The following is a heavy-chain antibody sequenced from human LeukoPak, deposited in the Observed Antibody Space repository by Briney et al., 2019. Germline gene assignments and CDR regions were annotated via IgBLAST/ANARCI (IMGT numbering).Heavy chain of an antibody. CDR3: AKRHYYDIDY. D-gene: IGHD3-3*01. V-gene: IGHV1-18*04. CDR1: GYTFTTYY. Sequence: GASVKVSCKASGYTFTTYYIHWVRQAPGQGLEWMGWISAYNGNTNYAQKLQGRVTMTTDTSTSTAYMELRSLRSDDTAVYYCAKRHYYDIDYWGQGTLVTVSS. CDR2: ISAYNGNT. J-gene: IGHJ4*02.